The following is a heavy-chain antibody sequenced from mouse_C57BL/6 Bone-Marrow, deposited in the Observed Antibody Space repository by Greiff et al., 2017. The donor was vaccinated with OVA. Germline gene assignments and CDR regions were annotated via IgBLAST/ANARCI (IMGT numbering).Heavy chain of an antibody. J-gene: IGHJ4*01. CDR2: ISNGGGST. V-gene: IGHV5-12*01. D-gene: IGHD4-1*01. CDR3: ARATGYYAMDN. CDR1: GYTFSDYY. Sequence: EVKLVESGGGLVQPGGSLKLSCAASGYTFSDYYMYWVRQTPEKRLEWVAYISNGGGSTYYPDTVKGRFTISRDNAKNTLYLQMSRLKSEDTAMYYCARATGYYAMDNWGQGTSVTVSS.